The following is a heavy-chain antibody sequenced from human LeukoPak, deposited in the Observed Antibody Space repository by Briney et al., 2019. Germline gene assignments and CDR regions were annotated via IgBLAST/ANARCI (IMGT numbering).Heavy chain of an antibody. D-gene: IGHD2-2*01. V-gene: IGHV3-30*04. CDR3: AREGDCSSTSCYHNYYGMDV. J-gene: IGHJ6*02. CDR1: GFTFSSYA. CDR2: ISYDGSNK. Sequence: GGYLRLYCAASGFTFSSYAMIWVRQAPGKGLEWLAVISYDGSNKYYADSVKGRFTISRDNSKNTLYLQMNGLRAEDTAVYYCAREGDCSSTSCYHNYYGMDVWGQGTTVTVSS.